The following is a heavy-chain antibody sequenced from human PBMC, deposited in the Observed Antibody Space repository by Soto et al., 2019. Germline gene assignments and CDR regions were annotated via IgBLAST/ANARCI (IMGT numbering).Heavy chain of an antibody. D-gene: IGHD2-15*01. CDR1: GYTFTSYG. Sequence: QVQLVQSGAEVKKPGASVKVSCKASGYTFTSYGISWVRQAPGQRLEWMGWISAYNGNTNYAQKLQGRVTMTTDTSTSTAYMELRSLRSDDTAVYYCASREGYCSGGSCYENYYYYYGMDVWGQGTTVTVSS. CDR3: ASREGYCSGGSCYENYYYYYGMDV. J-gene: IGHJ6*02. V-gene: IGHV1-18*01. CDR2: ISAYNGNT.